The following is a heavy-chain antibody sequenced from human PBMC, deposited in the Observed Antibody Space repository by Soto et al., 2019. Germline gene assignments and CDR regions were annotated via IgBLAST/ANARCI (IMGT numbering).Heavy chain of an antibody. J-gene: IGHJ5*02. Sequence: SETLSLTCTVSCASINSGTYYWGWIRQSPGKGLEWLGTVYHSGSTYYNPSLKSRLTLSVDTSRNHFSLKLNSVTAADTAVYYCARCGGYCSGGSCFFSFDPWGQGTLVTVSS. CDR1: CASINSGTYY. D-gene: IGHD2-15*01. CDR3: ARCGGYCSGGSCFFSFDP. V-gene: IGHV4-39*02. CDR2: VYHSGST.